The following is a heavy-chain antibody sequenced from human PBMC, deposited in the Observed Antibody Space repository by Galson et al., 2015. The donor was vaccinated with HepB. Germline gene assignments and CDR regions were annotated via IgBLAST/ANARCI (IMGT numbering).Heavy chain of an antibody. Sequence: SLRLSCAASGFTFSSYAMHWVRQAPGKGLEWVAVISYDGSNKYYADSVKGRFTISRDNSKNTLYLQMNSLRAEDTAVYYCARDGAIPAAMSYIYFDYWGQGTLVTVSS. CDR2: ISYDGSNK. D-gene: IGHD2-2*01. CDR1: GFTFSSYA. V-gene: IGHV3-30-3*01. CDR3: ARDGAIPAAMSYIYFDY. J-gene: IGHJ4*02.